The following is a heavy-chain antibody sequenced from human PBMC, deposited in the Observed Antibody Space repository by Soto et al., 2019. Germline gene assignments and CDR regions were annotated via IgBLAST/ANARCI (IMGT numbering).Heavy chain of an antibody. CDR2: IYWNDDK. J-gene: IGHJ4*02. Sequence: SGPTLVNPTQTLTLTCTFSGFSLSTSGVGVGWIRQPPGKALEWLALIYWNDDKRYSPSLKSRLTITKDTSKNQVVLTMTNMDPVDTAPYYCSYSDAYSSSPTPLDYWRPGSWVIVSS. V-gene: IGHV2-5*01. D-gene: IGHD6-6*01. CDR3: SYSDAYSSSPTPLDY. CDR1: GFSLSTSGVG.